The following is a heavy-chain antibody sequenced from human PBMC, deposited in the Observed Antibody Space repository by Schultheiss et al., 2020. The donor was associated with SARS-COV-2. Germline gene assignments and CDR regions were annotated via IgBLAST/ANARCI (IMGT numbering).Heavy chain of an antibody. Sequence: GGSLRLSCAASGFTFSSYGMHWVRQAPGKGLEWVSYISSSGSTIYYADSVKGRFTISRDNSKNTLYLQMNSLRAEDTAVYYCARSGFGGFSWGQGTLVTVSS. J-gene: IGHJ4*02. CDR3: ARSGFGGFS. V-gene: IGHV3-48*01. CDR1: GFTFSSYG. CDR2: ISSSGSTI. D-gene: IGHD3-10*01.